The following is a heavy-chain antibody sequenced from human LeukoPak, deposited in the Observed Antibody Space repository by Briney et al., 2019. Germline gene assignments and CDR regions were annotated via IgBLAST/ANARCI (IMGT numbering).Heavy chain of an antibody. D-gene: IGHD3-22*01. J-gene: IGHJ4*02. Sequence: PGGSLRLSCAASGFTLSSYAMSWVRQAPGKGLEWVSSISASGGSTNYADSVKGRFTISRDNSKNTVYLQMNSLRAEDTTVYYCAKVNYYHPYFWGQGTLVTVSS. CDR3: AKVNYYHPYF. V-gene: IGHV3-23*01. CDR1: GFTLSSYA. CDR2: ISASGGST.